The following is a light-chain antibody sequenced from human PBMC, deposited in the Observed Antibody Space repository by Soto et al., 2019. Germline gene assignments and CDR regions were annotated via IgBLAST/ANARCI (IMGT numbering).Light chain of an antibody. Sequence: QSVLTQPPSASGTPGQRVTISCSGSSSNIGSNSVNWYQQLPGAAPKLLIYSNNQRPSGVPDRFSGSKSGTSASLAISGLQSEAEADYYCAAWDDSLNGREVFGTGTKVTVL. J-gene: IGLJ1*01. CDR3: AAWDDSLNGREV. V-gene: IGLV1-44*01. CDR2: SNN. CDR1: SSNIGSNS.